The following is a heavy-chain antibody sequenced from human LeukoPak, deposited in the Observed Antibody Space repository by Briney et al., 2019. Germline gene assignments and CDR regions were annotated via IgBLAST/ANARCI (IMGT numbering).Heavy chain of an antibody. D-gene: IGHD3-10*01. CDR2: IRYDGSNK. CDR1: AFTFSSYG. J-gene: IGHJ4*02. CDR3: ARRTFGSGSYRFDY. Sequence: GGSLRLSCAASAFTFSSYGMHWVRQAPGKGLEWVAFIRYDGSNKYYADSVKGRFTISRDNSKNTLFLQMNSLRAEDTAVYYCARRTFGSGSYRFDYWGQGTLVTVSS. V-gene: IGHV3-30*02.